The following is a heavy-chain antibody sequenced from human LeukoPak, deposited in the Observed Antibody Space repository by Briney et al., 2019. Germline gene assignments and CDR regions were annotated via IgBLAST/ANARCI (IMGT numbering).Heavy chain of an antibody. CDR1: GYTFTGYY. V-gene: IGHV1-2*02. Sequence: SVKVSXKASGYTFTGYYIHWVRQAPGQGLECMGWINPNSGGTNYAQKFQGRVTMNRDTSISTAYMELSRLRSDDTAVYYCARGGSGSYFSWLDPWGQGTLVTVSS. D-gene: IGHD3-10*01. CDR3: ARGGSGSYFSWLDP. J-gene: IGHJ5*02. CDR2: INPNSGGT.